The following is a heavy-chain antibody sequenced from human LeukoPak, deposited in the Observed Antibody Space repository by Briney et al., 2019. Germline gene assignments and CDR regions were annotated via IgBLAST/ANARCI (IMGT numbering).Heavy chain of an antibody. CDR2: IRGGGTSE. Sequence: GGSLRLSCTASGFTFSAYAMMWVRQAPGKGPEWVSAIRGGGTSEFYADSVKGRFRISRDNSKDTLFLQMNSLRAEDTAVYYCARDPNGDYIGAFDMWGRGTMVTVSS. CDR1: GFTFSAYA. CDR3: ARDPNGDYIGAFDM. V-gene: IGHV3-23*01. J-gene: IGHJ3*02. D-gene: IGHD4-17*01.